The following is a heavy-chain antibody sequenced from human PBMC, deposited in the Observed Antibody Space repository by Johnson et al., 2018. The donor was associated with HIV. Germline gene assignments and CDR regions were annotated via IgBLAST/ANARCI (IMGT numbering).Heavy chain of an antibody. V-gene: IGHV3-23*04. CDR1: GFTFSSYG. Sequence: VQLVESGGGLVHPGGSLRLSCGASGFTFSSYGMTWVRQAPGKGLEWVSGISGSGTSTYYADSVKGRFTIFRDNSRNTLYLQMNSLRVDDTAVYYCAKGPAAVFGLVADIWGQGTKVTVSS. CDR3: AKGPAAVFGLVADI. J-gene: IGHJ3*02. CDR2: ISGSGTST. D-gene: IGHD3/OR15-3a*01.